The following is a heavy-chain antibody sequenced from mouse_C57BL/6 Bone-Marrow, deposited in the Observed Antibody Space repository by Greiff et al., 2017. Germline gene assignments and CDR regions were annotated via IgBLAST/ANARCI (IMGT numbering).Heavy chain of an antibody. D-gene: IGHD1-1*01. CDR1: GYTFTSYW. J-gene: IGHJ2*01. CDR3: ERFSSYFDY. CDR2: IDPSDSYT. Sequence: QFQLQQPGAELVMPGASVKLSCKASGYTFTSYWMHWVKQRPGQGLEWIGEIDPSDSYTNYNQKFKGKSTLTVDKSSSTAYMQLSSLTSEDSAVYYSERFSSYFDYWGQGTTLTVSS. V-gene: IGHV1-69*01.